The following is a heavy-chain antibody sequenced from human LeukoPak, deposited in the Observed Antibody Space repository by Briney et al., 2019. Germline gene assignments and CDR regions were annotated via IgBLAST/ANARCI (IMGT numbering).Heavy chain of an antibody. Sequence: PGGSLRLSCAASRINFNSYTVNWVRQAPGKGLEWVSSISSSSSYVYYAASVKGRFTISRENAKNTLNLQMNSLRAEDTAVYYCARARSFYYMDVWGEGTTVTISS. J-gene: IGHJ6*03. V-gene: IGHV3-21*01. CDR2: ISSSSSYV. CDR1: RINFNSYT. CDR3: ARARSFYYMDV.